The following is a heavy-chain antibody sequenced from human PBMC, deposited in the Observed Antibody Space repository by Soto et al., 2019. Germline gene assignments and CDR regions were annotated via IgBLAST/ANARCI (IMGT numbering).Heavy chain of an antibody. CDR2: IYYSGST. CDR1: GGSISSSSYY. D-gene: IGHD4-17*01. J-gene: IGHJ2*01. V-gene: IGHV4-39*01. CDR3: ARLRGLTTVITNWYFDL. Sequence: SETLSLTCTVSGGSISSSSYYWGWIRQPPGKGLEWIGSIYYSGSTYYNPSLKSRVTISVDTSKNQFSLKLSSVTAADTAVYYCARLRGLTTVITNWYFDLWGRGTLVTSPQ.